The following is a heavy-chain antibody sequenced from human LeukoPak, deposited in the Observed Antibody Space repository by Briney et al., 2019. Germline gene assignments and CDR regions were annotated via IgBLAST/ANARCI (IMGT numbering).Heavy chain of an antibody. D-gene: IGHD3-10*01. V-gene: IGHV3-7*01. Sequence: QPGGSLRLSCVASGFTFSSRDWMSWVRQAPGKGLEWVANIKKDGSEKYYADSVKGRFTISRDNAKNSLYLQMNSLRAEDTAVYYCARDGATYYYGSGRTNWFDPWGQGTLVTVSS. CDR1: GFTFSSRDW. CDR3: ARDGATYYYGSGRTNWFDP. J-gene: IGHJ5*02. CDR2: IKKDGSEK.